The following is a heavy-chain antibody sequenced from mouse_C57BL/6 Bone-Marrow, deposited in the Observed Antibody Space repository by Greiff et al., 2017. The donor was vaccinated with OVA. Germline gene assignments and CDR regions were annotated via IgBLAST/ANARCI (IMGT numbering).Heavy chain of an antibody. Sequence: QVQLQQPGAELVRPGTSVKLSCKASGYTFTSYWMHWVKQRPGQGLEWIGVIDPSDSYTNYNQKFKGKATLTVDTSSSTAYMQLRSLTSEDSAVYYCARHPGAYWGQGTLVTVSA. CDR2: IDPSDSYT. CDR3: ARHPGAY. J-gene: IGHJ3*01. CDR1: GYTFTSYW. V-gene: IGHV1-59*01.